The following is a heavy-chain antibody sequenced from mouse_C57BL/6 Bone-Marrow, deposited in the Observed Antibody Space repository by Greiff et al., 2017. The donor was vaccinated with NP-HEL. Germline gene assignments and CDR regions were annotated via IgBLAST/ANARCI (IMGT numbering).Heavy chain of an antibody. D-gene: IGHD1-1*01. CDR1: GFSFNTYA. V-gene: IGHV10-1*01. J-gene: IGHJ2*01. CDR3: VSSITTVVDY. Sequence: EVKLVESGGGLVQPKGSLKLSCAASGFSFNTYAMNWVRQAPGKGLEWVARIRSKSNNYATYYADSVKDRFTISRDDSESMLYLQMNNLKTEDTAMYYCVSSITTVVDYWGQGTTLTVSS. CDR2: IRSKSNNYAT.